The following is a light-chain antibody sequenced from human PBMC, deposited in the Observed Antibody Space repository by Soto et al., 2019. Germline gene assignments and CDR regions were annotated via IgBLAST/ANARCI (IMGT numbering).Light chain of an antibody. J-gene: IGLJ1*01. CDR3: ATWDDSLSGYV. V-gene: IGLV1-47*02. CDR1: SSNIGSNY. CDR2: YNN. Sequence: QSVLTQPPSASGTPGQRVTISCSGRSSNIGSNYVYWYQQLPGTAPKLLIYYNNQRPSGVPDRFSGSKSGTSASLAISGLRSEAEADYYCATWDDSLSGYVFGTGTKVTVL.